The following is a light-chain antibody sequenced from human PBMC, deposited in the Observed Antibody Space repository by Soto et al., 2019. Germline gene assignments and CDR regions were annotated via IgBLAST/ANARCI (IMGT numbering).Light chain of an antibody. CDR2: DVS. Sequence: QTLLSQPAFQSESPAQSMTISCTGTSRDVGGYNYVSWYQQHPGKAPKLMIYDVSNRPSGVSNRFSGSKSGNTASLTISGLQAEDEADYYCSSYTSSSTPLNVFGTGTKVTVL. CDR1: SRDVGGYNY. CDR3: SSYTSSSTPLNV. J-gene: IGLJ1*01. V-gene: IGLV2-14*01.